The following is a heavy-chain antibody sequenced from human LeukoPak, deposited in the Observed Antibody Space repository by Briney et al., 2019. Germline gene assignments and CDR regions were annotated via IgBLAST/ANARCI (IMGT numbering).Heavy chain of an antibody. V-gene: IGHV5-51*01. CDR1: GYSFTNYW. J-gene: IGHJ5*02. D-gene: IGHD3-22*01. CDR3: ARIHYYDSSGYYATIENQKTVYNWFDP. CDR2: IHPGDSHT. Sequence: GESLKISCKGSGYSFTNYWIGWVRQMPGKGLEWMGIIHPGDSHTRYSPSFQGQVTISADKSISTAYVQWSSLKASDTAMYYCARIHYYDSSGYYATIENQKTVYNWFDPWGQGTLVTVSS.